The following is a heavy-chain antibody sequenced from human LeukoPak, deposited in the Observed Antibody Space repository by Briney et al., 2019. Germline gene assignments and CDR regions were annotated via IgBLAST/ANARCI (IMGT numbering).Heavy chain of an antibody. Sequence: GESLKISCKGSGYSFTSYWIGWVRKMPGKGLEWMGIIYPGDSDTTSSPSFQDPVTNSADQSISTAYLRWSSLKASDPAMYYCARPSYRYYYDSSGYPPPYYFDYWGQGTLVTVSS. J-gene: IGHJ4*02. CDR2: IYPGDSDT. CDR1: GYSFTSYW. D-gene: IGHD3-22*01. V-gene: IGHV5-51*01. CDR3: ARPSYRYYYDSSGYPPPYYFDY.